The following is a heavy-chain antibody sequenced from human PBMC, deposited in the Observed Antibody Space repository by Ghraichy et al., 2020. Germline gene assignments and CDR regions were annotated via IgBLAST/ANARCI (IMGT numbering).Heavy chain of an antibody. CDR2: LTSSGDST. V-gene: IGHV3-23*01. CDR3: ARDGPPEWFD. Sequence: GGSLRLSCAASGFTFSTYAMSWVRQAPGKGLEWVSALTSSGDSTYYSDSVKGRFTISRDNSKNTLYLQMNSLRAEDTAVYYCARDGPPEWFDWGQGTLVTVSS. D-gene: IGHD3-10*01. CDR1: GFTFSTYA. J-gene: IGHJ4*02.